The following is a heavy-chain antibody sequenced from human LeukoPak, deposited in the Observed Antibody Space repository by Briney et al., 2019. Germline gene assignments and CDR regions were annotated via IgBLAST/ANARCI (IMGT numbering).Heavy chain of an antibody. V-gene: IGHV3-30*18. J-gene: IGHJ4*02. CDR3: AKDLPVPHREGSYY. CDR2: ISYDRSNK. D-gene: IGHD2-2*01. Sequence: AGRSLRLSCAASGFTFSSYGMHWVRQGPGKGLEWVAVISYDRSNKYYADSVKGRFTISRDNSKNTLYLQMNSLRAEDTGVYYCAKDLPVPHREGSYYWGEGPLFTVSS. CDR1: GFTFSSYG.